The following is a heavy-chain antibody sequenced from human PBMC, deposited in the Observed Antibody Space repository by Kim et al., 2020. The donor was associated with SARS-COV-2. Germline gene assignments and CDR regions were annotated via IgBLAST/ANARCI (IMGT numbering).Heavy chain of an antibody. CDR3: ARDWDMVRGVIIGYYYGMDV. CDR2: IISSSSTI. D-gene: IGHD3-10*01. Sequence: GGSLRLSCAASGFTFSSYSMNWVRQAPGKGLEWVSYIISSSSTIYYADSVKGRFTISRDNAKNSLYLQMNSLRAEDTAVYYCARDWDMVRGVIIGYYYGMDVWGQGTTVTVSS. V-gene: IGHV3-48*04. J-gene: IGHJ6*02. CDR1: GFTFSSYS.